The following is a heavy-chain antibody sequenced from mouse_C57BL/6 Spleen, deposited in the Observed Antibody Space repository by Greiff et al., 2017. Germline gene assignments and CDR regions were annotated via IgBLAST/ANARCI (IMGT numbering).Heavy chain of an antibody. CDR3: ARWPSYYYGSSYYFDY. J-gene: IGHJ2*01. CDR2: IDPSDSYT. Sequence: QVQLQQPGAELVKPGASVKLSCKASGYTFTSYWMQWVKQRPGQGLEWIGEIDPSDSYTNYNQKFKGKATLTVDTSSSTAYMQLSSLTSEDSAVYYCARWPSYYYGSSYYFDYWGQGTTRTVSS. V-gene: IGHV1-50*01. D-gene: IGHD1-1*01. CDR1: GYTFTSYW.